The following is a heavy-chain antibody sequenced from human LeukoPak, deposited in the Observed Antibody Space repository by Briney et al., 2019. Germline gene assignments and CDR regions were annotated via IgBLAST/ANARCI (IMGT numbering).Heavy chain of an antibody. V-gene: IGHV1-69*13. J-gene: IGHJ4*02. CDR3: ARHSSGPFVNTGDFDY. D-gene: IGHD6-19*01. Sequence: SVKVSCKASGGTFSSYTISWVRQAPGQGLEWMGGIIPIFGTANYAQKFQGRVTITADESTSTAYMELSSLRSEDTAVYYCARHSSGPFVNTGDFDYWGQGTLVTVSS. CDR2: IIPIFGTA. CDR1: GGTFSSYT.